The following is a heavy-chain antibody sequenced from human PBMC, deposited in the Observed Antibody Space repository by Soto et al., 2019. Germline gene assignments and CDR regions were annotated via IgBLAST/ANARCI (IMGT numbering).Heavy chain of an antibody. CDR1: GFTFSSYG. V-gene: IGHV3-30*03. Sequence: QVQLVESGGGVVQPGRSLRLSCAASGFTFSSYGMHWVRQAPGKGLEWVAVISYDGSNKYYADSVKGRFTISRDNFKNTQYLQMNSLRAEDTAVYYCAATWDGYSYGDGVYYFDYWGQGTLVTVSS. CDR2: ISYDGSNK. J-gene: IGHJ4*02. CDR3: AATWDGYSYGDGVYYFDY. D-gene: IGHD5-18*01.